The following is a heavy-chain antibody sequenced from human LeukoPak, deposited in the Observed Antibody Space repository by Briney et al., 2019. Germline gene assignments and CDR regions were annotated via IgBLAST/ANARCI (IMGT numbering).Heavy chain of an antibody. J-gene: IGHJ1*01. V-gene: IGHV3-23*01. Sequence: GGSLRLSCAASGFTFTTYAMTWVRQTPGKGLEWVSAISGSGPSTYYTDSGKGRFTISRDSSKKTVYLQMNSLRAEDTAVYYCAKDCGGDCFSRKYCQHWGQGTLVTVSS. CDR2: ISGSGPST. D-gene: IGHD2-21*01. CDR3: AKDCGGDCFSRKYCQH. CDR1: GFTFTTYA.